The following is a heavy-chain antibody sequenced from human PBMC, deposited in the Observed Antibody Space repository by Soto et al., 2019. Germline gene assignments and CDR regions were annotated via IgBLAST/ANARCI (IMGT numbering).Heavy chain of an antibody. CDR1: GGSVSSGSYY. V-gene: IGHV4-61*01. J-gene: IGHJ6*02. Sequence: SETLSLTCTVSGGSVSSGSYYRSWIRQPPGKGLEWIGYIYYSGSTNYNPSLKSRVTISVDTSKNQFSLKLSSVTAADTAVYYCARGDCSGGSCFFSYYYYGMDVWGQGTTVTVSS. CDR2: IYYSGST. D-gene: IGHD2-15*01. CDR3: ARGDCSGGSCFFSYYYYGMDV.